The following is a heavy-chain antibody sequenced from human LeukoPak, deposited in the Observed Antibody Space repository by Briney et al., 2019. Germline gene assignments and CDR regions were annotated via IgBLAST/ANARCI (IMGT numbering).Heavy chain of an antibody. Sequence: SVKVSCKASGGTFSSYAISWVRQAPGQGLEWMGRIIPILGIAKYAQKFQGRVTVTADTSTSTVYMELKSLRSEDTAVYYCASLGSRQEHWFDPWGQGTLVTVSS. V-gene: IGHV1-69*04. J-gene: IGHJ5*02. CDR3: ASLGSRQEHWFDP. D-gene: IGHD2-15*01. CDR1: GGTFSSYA. CDR2: IIPILGIA.